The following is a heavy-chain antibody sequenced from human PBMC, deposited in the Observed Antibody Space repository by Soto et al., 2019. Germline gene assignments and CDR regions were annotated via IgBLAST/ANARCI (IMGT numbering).Heavy chain of an antibody. CDR1: GGSFHGSS. D-gene: IGHD3-16*01. CDR3: ARALLGFSYGYGGYFDP. J-gene: IGHJ4*02. CDR2: ISYRGST. V-gene: IGHV4-34*01. Sequence: SETLSLSCNVSGGSFHGSSWSWFRQTSGKGLEWIGDISYRGSTSYSPSPKSRRLISLDTSNNQFSLRVASVTPADTAVYYCARALLGFSYGYGGYFDPWGPGTLVTAPQ.